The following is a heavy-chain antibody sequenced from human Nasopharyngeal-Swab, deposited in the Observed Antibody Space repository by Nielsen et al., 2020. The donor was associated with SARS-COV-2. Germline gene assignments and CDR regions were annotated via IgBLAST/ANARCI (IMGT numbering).Heavy chain of an antibody. D-gene: IGHD2/OR15-2a*01. V-gene: IGHV3-74*01. CDR3: ARGRGSSTSMIGY. CDR1: GFTFSNYR. J-gene: IGHJ4*02. Sequence: GEALKISWAASGFTFSNYRMHWVRQAPGKGLGWVSRINGDGSSLNYADFVKGRFTISTDNAKSTLYLEMNSLRAEDTAVYYCARGRGSSTSMIGYWGQGTLVTVSS. CDR2: INGDGSSL.